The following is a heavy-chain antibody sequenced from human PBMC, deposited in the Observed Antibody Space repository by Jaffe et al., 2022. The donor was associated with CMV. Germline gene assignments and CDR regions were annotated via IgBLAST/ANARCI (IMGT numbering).Heavy chain of an antibody. V-gene: IGHV3-23*01. CDR2: ISNSGSST. CDR1: GFTFSSYA. D-gene: IGHD6-19*01. CDR3: ARSAQNSWITVVNYYFDY. Sequence: EVQLLESGGGLVQPGGSLRLSCAASGFTFSSYAMNWVRQAPGKGLEWVSGISNSGSSTYYADSVKGRFTISRDNSKNTLYLQMNSLRAEDTAVYYCARSAQNSWITVVNYYFDYWGQGTLVTVSS. J-gene: IGHJ4*02.